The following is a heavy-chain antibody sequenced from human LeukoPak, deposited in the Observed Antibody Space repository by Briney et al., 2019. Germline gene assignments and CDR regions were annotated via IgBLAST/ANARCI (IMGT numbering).Heavy chain of an antibody. CDR3: TREGYDRSGYFLDF. Sequence: SETLSLTCSVSSGSMTDSCWSWFRQAPGKGFEWLGFIYPDGRIEYSPSLRSRITFSVATSKLEATVRLSSVTASDTAVYYCTREGYDRSGYFLDFWGQGALVTVSS. J-gene: IGHJ4*02. V-gene: IGHV4-59*12. CDR1: SGSMTDSC. CDR2: IYPDGRI. D-gene: IGHD3-22*01.